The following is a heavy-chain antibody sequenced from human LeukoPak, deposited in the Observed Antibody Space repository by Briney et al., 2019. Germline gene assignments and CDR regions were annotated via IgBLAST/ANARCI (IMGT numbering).Heavy chain of an antibody. CDR3: ARVGVGATPFDY. CDR2: ISGSGSAT. V-gene: IGHV3-48*03. Sequence: GGSLRLSCAASGFTFSSYEMTWFRQAPGKGLEWISHISGSGSATSYADPVKGRFSIARDNAENSLSLQLNSLRAEDTAVYYCARVGVGATPFDYWGQGTLVTVSS. J-gene: IGHJ4*02. CDR1: GFTFSSYE. D-gene: IGHD1-26*01.